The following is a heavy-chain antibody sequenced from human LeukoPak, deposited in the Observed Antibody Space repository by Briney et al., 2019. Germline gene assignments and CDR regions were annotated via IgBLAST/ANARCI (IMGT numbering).Heavy chain of an antibody. CDR1: GFTFSSYS. V-gene: IGHV3-21*01. CDR3: ARRKDTMTDAFDI. CDR2: ISSSSSYI. J-gene: IGHJ3*02. D-gene: IGHD3-22*01. Sequence: PGGSLRLSCAASGFTFSSYSMNWVRQAPGKGLEWVSSISSSSSYIYYADSVKGRFTISRDNAKNSLYLQMNSLRAEDTAVYYCARRKDTMTDAFDIWGQGTMVTVSS.